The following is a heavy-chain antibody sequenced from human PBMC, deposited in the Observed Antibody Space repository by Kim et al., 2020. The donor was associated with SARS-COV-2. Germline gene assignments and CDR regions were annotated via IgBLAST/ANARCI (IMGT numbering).Heavy chain of an antibody. CDR2: IGGSGSNT. V-gene: IGHV3-23*01. Sequence: GGSLRLSCAASGFTFSSHTMTWVRQAPGKGLEWVALIGGSGSNTYYADSVRGRFTISRDTSKNTLYLHMNSLRADDTAVYYCARDQAVAGRFSYFDSWGQGTLVTVSS. J-gene: IGHJ4*02. D-gene: IGHD6-19*01. CDR3: ARDQAVAGRFSYFDS. CDR1: GFTFSSHT.